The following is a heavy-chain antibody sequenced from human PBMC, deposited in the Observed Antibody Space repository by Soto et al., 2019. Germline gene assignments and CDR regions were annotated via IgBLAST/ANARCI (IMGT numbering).Heavy chain of an antibody. CDR3: AREGYCSSTSCHPWDYYYGMDV. D-gene: IGHD2-2*01. J-gene: IGHJ6*02. V-gene: IGHV1-18*01. CDR2: ISAYNGNT. CDR1: GYTFTSYG. Sequence: ASVKVSCKASGYTFTSYGISWVRLAPGQGLEWMGWISAYNGNTNYAQKLQGRVTMTTDTSTSTAYMELRSLRSDDTAVYYCAREGYCSSTSCHPWDYYYGMDVWGQGTTVTVSS.